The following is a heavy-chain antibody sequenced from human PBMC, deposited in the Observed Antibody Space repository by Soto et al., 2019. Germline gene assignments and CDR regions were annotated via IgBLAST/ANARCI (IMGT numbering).Heavy chain of an antibody. CDR3: ARDPLLYDSDWYPNWFGP. D-gene: IGHD6-19*01. CDR1: GFIFNNYA. Sequence: EAQLLESGGGLVQPGGSLRLSCSASGFIFNNYAMSWVRQAPGKGLEWVSGITGYGATTYYAESVKGRFTISRDNSKNTLYLQLITLTAEDTAVYYCARDPLLYDSDWYPNWFGPWGQGTLVTVSS. CDR2: ITGYGATT. J-gene: IGHJ5*02. V-gene: IGHV3-23*01.